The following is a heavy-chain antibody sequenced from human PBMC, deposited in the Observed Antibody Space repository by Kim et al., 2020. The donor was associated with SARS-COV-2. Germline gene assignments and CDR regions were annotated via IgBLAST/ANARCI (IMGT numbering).Heavy chain of an antibody. J-gene: IGHJ5*02. D-gene: IGHD7-27*01. CDR3: SCCWGTRLDAVDA. CDR1: GGSFSGDY. V-gene: IGHV4-34*01. Sequence: SETLSLTCAVYGGSFSGDYWNWIRQPPRQGLGWIGEVNHSGSTSYNSYLTSRVPISVYTSTNQFPLKLSSVTVTATAAYDCSCCWGTRLDAVDAWGLGTL. CDR2: VNHSGST.